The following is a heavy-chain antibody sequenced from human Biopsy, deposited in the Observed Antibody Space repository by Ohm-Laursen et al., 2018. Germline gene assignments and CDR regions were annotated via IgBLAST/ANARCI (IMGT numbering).Heavy chain of an antibody. CDR1: GFTFSSYW. CDR3: AKDLRNYGMDV. V-gene: IGHV3-74*03. CDR2: INKDGSTL. Sequence: SLRLSCSASGFTFSSYWMNWVRQVPGKGLVWVATINKDGSTLQYVDSVRGRFTISRDNAKNTLHLQMNSLRADDTAIYYCAKDLRNYGMDVWGQGTTVTVSS. J-gene: IGHJ6*02.